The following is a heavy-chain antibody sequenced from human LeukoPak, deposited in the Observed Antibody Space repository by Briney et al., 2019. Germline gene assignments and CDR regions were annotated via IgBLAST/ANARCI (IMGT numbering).Heavy chain of an antibody. CDR2: ISGTSSSI. CDR1: GFIFNQYG. D-gene: IGHD3-3*01. Sequence: GGSLRLSCTASGFIFNQYGMLWVRQAPGKGLEWLSYISGTSSSIDYADSVKGRFTISRDNAKNSLYLQMNSLRVEDTAMYYWVRCFWSSSRYMDSWGQGTLVTVSA. V-gene: IGHV3-48*04. J-gene: IGHJ5*01. CDR3: VRCFWSSSRYMDS.